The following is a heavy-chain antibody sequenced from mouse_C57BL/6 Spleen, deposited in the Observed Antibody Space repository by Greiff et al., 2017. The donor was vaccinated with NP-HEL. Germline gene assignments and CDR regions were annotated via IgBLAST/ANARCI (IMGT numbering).Heavy chain of an antibody. J-gene: IGHJ3*01. V-gene: IGHV1-15*01. D-gene: IGHD1-1*01. CDR2: IDPETGGT. CDR1: GYTFSDYE. Sequence: QVQLKESGAELVRPGASVTLSCKASGYTFSDYEMHWVKQTPVHGLEWIGAIDPETGGTAYNQKFKGKAILTADKSSSTAYMELRSLTSEDSAVYYCTKGLLTYWGQGTLVTVSA. CDR3: TKGLLTY.